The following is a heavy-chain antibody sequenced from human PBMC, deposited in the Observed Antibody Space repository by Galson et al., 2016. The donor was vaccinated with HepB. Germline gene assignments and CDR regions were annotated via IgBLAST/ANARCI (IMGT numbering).Heavy chain of an antibody. J-gene: IGHJ3*01. CDR2: IYYSGST. Sequence: KGLEWIGSIYYSGSTYYNPSLKSRVTISVDTSKNQFSLKLSSVTAADTAVYYCATTYYDFWSGFYPFDYWGLGTTVTVSS. V-gene: IGHV4-39*01. CDR3: ATTYYDFWSGFYPFDY. D-gene: IGHD3-3*01.